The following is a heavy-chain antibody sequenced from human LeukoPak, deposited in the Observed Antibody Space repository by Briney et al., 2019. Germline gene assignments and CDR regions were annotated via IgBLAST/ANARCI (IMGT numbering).Heavy chain of an antibody. D-gene: IGHD2-15*01. V-gene: IGHV3-49*03. J-gene: IGHJ5*02. Sequence: GGSLRLSCTASGFTFGDYAMSWFRQAPGKGLEWVGFIRSEVHGGTTEYAASVKGRFTISRDDSKSIAYLQMNSLKTEDTAVYYCAKRIFAGPNWFDPWGQGTLVTVSS. CDR1: GFTFGDYA. CDR2: IRSEVHGGTT. CDR3: AKRIFAGPNWFDP.